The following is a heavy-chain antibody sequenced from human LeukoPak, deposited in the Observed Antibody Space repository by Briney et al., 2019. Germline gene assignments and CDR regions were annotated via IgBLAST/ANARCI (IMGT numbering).Heavy chain of an antibody. D-gene: IGHD2-2*01. V-gene: IGHV5-51*01. Sequence: GEFLKMSRKGSGNSFTNNLVDWVRQIPGEGLELIRIINPADSDTQYSAPFQGQVTISADRSTSAAYLHWSSLKASDTAIYYCAKRRLNVYETSPWDPDLWGQGTLVTVSS. CDR2: INPADSDT. CDR1: GNSFTNNL. J-gene: IGHJ5*02. CDR3: AKRRLNVYETSPWDPDL.